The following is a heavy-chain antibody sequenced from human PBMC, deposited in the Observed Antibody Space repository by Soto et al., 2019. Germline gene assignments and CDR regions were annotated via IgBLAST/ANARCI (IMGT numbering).Heavy chain of an antibody. CDR2: IYSGGST. CDR1: GFTVSSNY. CDR3: ARDTIGQYSSGWYSDY. Sequence: EVQLVESGGGLVQPGGSLRLSCAASGFTVSSNYMSWVRQAPGKGLEWVSVIYSGGSTYYADSVKGRFTISRDNSKNTLYLQMNSLRAEDTAVYYCARDTIGQYSSGWYSDYWGQGTLVTVSS. V-gene: IGHV3-66*01. D-gene: IGHD6-19*01. J-gene: IGHJ4*02.